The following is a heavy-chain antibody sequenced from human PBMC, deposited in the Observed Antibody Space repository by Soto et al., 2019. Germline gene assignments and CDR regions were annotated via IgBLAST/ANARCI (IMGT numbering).Heavy chain of an antibody. V-gene: IGHV4-4*02. CDR1: SGSISSSNW. D-gene: IGHD6-13*01. CDR2: IYHSWST. J-gene: IGHJ3*02. Sequence: QVQLQESGPGLVKPSGTLSLTCAVSSGSISSSNWWSWVRQPPGKGLEWIGEIYHSWSTNYNPSLKSRVTISVDKPKNHFALKLSSVTAAYTAVYYCARVAVLLCSRWGAFEIWGRGTTVTVSS. CDR3: ARVAVLLCSRWGAFEI.